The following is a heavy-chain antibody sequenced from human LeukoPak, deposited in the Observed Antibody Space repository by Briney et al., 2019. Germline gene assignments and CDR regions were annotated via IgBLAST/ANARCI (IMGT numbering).Heavy chain of an antibody. V-gene: IGHV3-48*03. CDR1: RFTFSSYE. CDR3: ATPPAAGAYYYYGMDV. Sequence: GGSLRLSCAASRFTFSSYELNWVCQARGKGLEWVSYISSSGSTIYYADSVKGRFTISRDNAKNSLYLQMNSLRAKDTAVYYCATPPAAGAYYYYGMDVWGQGTTLTVSS. CDR2: ISSSGSTI. D-gene: IGHD6-13*01. J-gene: IGHJ6*02.